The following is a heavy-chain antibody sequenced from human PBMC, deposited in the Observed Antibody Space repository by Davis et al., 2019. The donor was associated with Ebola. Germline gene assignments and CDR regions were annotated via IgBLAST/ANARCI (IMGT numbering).Heavy chain of an antibody. CDR2: IYYSGST. D-gene: IGHD5-12*01. Sequence: SETLSLTCTVSGGSISAYYWSWIRQPPGKALECIGYIYYSGSTNYNPSLKSRVTISVDTSKNQFSLRLTSVTAADTAVYYCARFRTVATGFDFWGQGALVSVSS. V-gene: IGHV4-59*08. CDR1: GGSISAYY. J-gene: IGHJ4*02. CDR3: ARFRTVATGFDF.